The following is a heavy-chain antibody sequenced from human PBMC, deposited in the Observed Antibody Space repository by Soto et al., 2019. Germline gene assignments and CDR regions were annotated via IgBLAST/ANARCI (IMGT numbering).Heavy chain of an antibody. V-gene: IGHV1-69*13. CDR2: IIPMYGPA. Sequence: SVKVSCKASGGTFSSYAIHWVRQAPGQGLEWMGGIIPMYGPAKYAQRFQGRVTITADESTTTVYMELTSLTSQDTAVYYCARVTSMVRGVIDNWFDPWGHGALVTVSS. CDR3: ARVTSMVRGVIDNWFDP. CDR1: GGTFSSYA. D-gene: IGHD3-10*01. J-gene: IGHJ5*02.